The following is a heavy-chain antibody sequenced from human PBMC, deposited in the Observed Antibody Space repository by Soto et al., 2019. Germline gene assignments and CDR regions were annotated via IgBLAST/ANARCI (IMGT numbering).Heavy chain of an antibody. V-gene: IGHV4-34*01. J-gene: IGHJ4*02. CDR1: GGSFSGYY. CDR3: ASDKITGLFDY. CDR2: INHSGSI. Sequence: QVQLQQWGAGLLKPSETLSLTCAVYGGSFSGYYWTWIRQPPGTGLEWIGEINHSGSINYNPSLRARATIHVDTSKSQFSLELTSVTAADAAVYYCASDKITGLFDYWGQGTLVTVSS. D-gene: IGHD2-8*02.